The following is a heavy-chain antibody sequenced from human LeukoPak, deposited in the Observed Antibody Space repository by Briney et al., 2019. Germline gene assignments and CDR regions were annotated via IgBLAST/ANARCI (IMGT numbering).Heavy chain of an antibody. V-gene: IGHV1-46*01. J-gene: IGHJ4*02. D-gene: IGHD5-12*01. Sequence: ASVKVSCKASGYTFTSYYMHWVRQAPGQGLEWMGIINPSSGSTSYAQKFQGRITMTRDTSTRTVYMELSSLRSEDTAVYYCARDRHKLVDIVAGILDYWGQGTLVTVSS. CDR3: ARDRHKLVDIVAGILDY. CDR2: INPSSGST. CDR1: GYTFTSYY.